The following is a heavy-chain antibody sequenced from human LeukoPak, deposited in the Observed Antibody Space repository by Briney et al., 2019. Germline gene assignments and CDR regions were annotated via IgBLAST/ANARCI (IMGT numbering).Heavy chain of an antibody. CDR3: ATNYDFWSGYYRVFAFDI. D-gene: IGHD3-3*01. V-gene: IGHV4-4*09. CDR1: VDSISSYY. CDR2: IYTSGST. Sequence: SETLSLTCTVSVDSISSYYSSWIRQPPGKGLEWIGYIYTSGSTNYNPSLKSRVTISVDTSKNQCSLKLSSVTAADTAVYYCATNYDFWSGYYRVFAFDIWGQGTMVTVSS. J-gene: IGHJ3*02.